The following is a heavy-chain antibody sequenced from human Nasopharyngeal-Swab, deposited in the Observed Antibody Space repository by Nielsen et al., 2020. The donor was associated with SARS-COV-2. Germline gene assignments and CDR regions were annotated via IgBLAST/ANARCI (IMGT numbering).Heavy chain of an antibody. CDR2: ISYEGGLK. Sequence: GESLKISCAVSGFTFNNYGMHWVRQAPGKGPEWVALISYEGGLKYYADSVKGRFTISRDSSKNTVYLQMNSLRPEDTAVYYCARRRPILHLGEFSSSLDSWGQGTLVTVSS. CDR1: GFTFNNYG. J-gene: IGHJ1*01. D-gene: IGHD3-16*01. CDR3: ARRRPILHLGEFSSSLDS. V-gene: IGHV3-30*03.